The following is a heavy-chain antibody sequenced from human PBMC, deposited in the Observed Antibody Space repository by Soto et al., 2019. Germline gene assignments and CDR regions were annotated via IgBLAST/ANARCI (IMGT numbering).Heavy chain of an antibody. CDR3: ARDFGEVGSTAAFDI. Sequence: GSLRLSCAASGFSFSSFWMHWARQAPGKGLVWVAHIHNDGSRTSYADSVKGRFTISRDNAKNTLYLQMNSLRAGDTAMYYCARDFGEVGSTAAFDIWGQGTMVTVSS. CDR1: GFSFSSFW. J-gene: IGHJ3*02. V-gene: IGHV3-74*01. CDR2: IHNDGSRT. D-gene: IGHD1-26*01.